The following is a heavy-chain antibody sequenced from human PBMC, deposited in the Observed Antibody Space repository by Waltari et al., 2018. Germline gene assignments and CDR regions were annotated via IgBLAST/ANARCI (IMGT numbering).Heavy chain of an antibody. Sequence: EVQLVASGGYLVQPGGSLRLSCAASGFTFSRDWMSWVRQAPGKGFEWVANINRDGSEKYHVESVKGRFTISRDNAKNSLYLQMNSLRGEDMAVYYCARGSRQSDYWGQGTLVTVSS. V-gene: IGHV3-7*03. CDR1: GFTFSRDW. CDR3: ARGSRQSDY. J-gene: IGHJ4*02. CDR2: INRDGSEK.